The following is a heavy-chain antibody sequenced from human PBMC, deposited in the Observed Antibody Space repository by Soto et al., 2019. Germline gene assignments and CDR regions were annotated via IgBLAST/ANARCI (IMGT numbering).Heavy chain of an antibody. CDR1: GYTFTIYG. Sequence: ASVKVSCKASGYTFTIYGIHWVRQAPGQRLEWMGWISAGNGDTKYSQKFQGRVTITRDTSASTGYMELSSLGSEDTAVYYCARGLDSSAYKPFAYWGQGTLVTVSS. D-gene: IGHD3-22*01. V-gene: IGHV1-3*01. CDR2: ISAGNGDT. J-gene: IGHJ4*02. CDR3: ARGLDSSAYKPFAY.